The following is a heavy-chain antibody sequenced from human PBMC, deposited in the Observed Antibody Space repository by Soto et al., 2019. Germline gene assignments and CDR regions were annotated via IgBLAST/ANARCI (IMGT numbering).Heavy chain of an antibody. Sequence: SETLSLTCAVYGGSFSGYYWSWIRQPPGKGLEWIGEINHSGSTNYNPSLKSRVTISVDTSKNQFSLKLSSVTAADTAVYYCARRRGYSGLDHYYYYYYMDVWGKGTTVTAP. CDR2: INHSGST. D-gene: IGHD5-12*01. J-gene: IGHJ6*03. CDR3: ARRRGYSGLDHYYYYYYMDV. V-gene: IGHV4-34*01. CDR1: GGSFSGYY.